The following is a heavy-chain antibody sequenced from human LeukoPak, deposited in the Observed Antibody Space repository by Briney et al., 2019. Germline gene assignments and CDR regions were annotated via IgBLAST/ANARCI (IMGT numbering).Heavy chain of an antibody. V-gene: IGHV4-34*01. CDR2: INHSGST. D-gene: IGHD6-13*01. CDR3: ARVGYSSSDFDY. Sequence: PSETLSLTCAVYGGSFSGYYWSWIRQPPGKGLEWIGEINHSGSTNYNPSLKSRVTISVDTSKNQFSLKLSSVTAADTAVYYCARVGYSSSDFDYWGQGTLATVSS. CDR1: GGSFSGYY. J-gene: IGHJ4*02.